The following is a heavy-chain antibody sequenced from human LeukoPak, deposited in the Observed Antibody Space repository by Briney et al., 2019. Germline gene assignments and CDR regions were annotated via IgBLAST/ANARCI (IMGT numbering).Heavy chain of an antibody. CDR2: ISWNSGSI. CDR3: AKDLSSGYYFPALDY. V-gene: IGHV3-9*01. CDR1: GFTFDDYA. Sequence: QPGRSLRLSCAASGFTFDDYAMHWVRQAPGKGLEWVSGISWNSGSIGYADSVKGRFTISRDNAKNSLYLQMNSLRAEDTALYYCAKDLSSGYYFPALDYWGQGTLVTVSS. D-gene: IGHD3-22*01. J-gene: IGHJ4*02.